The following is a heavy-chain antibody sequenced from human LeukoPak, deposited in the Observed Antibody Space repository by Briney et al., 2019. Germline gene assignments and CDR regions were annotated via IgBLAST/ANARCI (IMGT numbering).Heavy chain of an antibody. V-gene: IGHV3-23*01. CDR3: AKDPRSVTGYYPYNWFDP. D-gene: IGHD3-9*01. Sequence: GGSLRLSCAASGFTFSSYAMSWVRQAPGKGLEWVSGISGSGDNTYYADSVKGRFTISRDNSKNTLYVQVNSLGTEDTAAYYCAKDPRSVTGYYPYNWFDPWGQGTLVTVSS. CDR2: ISGSGDNT. CDR1: GFTFSSYA. J-gene: IGHJ5*02.